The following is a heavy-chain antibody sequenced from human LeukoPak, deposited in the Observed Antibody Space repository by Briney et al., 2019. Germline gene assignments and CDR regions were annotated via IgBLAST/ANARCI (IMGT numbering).Heavy chain of an antibody. CDR3: ATTARHCSDY. CDR1: GGSINTSDYY. J-gene: IGHJ4*02. CDR2: IFYSGNT. Sequence: PSQTLSLTCTVSGGSINTSDYYWSWIRQPPGKGLEWIGYIFYSGNTYYNPSLKSRVIISIDTSKNQSSLRLSSVTAADTAVYYCATTARHCSDYWGQGTLVTVSS. V-gene: IGHV4-30-4*08. D-gene: IGHD6-6*01.